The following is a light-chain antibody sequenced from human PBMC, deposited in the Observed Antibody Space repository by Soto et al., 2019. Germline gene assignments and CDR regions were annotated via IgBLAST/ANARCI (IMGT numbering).Light chain of an antibody. V-gene: IGKV1-39*01. CDR3: QQGYSTPPFT. CDR1: QSISSY. Sequence: DIQMTQSPSSLSASVGDRVTITCRASQSISSYLNWYQQKPGKAPKLLIYAASSLQSGVPSRFSGSVSGTDFTLTISSLQPEDFATYYCQQGYSTPPFTFGRGTKVDIK. J-gene: IGKJ3*01. CDR2: AAS.